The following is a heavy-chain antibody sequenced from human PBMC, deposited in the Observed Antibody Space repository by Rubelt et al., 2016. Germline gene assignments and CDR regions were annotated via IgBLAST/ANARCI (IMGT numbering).Heavy chain of an antibody. CDR3: ARDSGYGDPLDY. Sequence: QVQLVQSGAEVKKPGASVKVSCKASGYTFTSYGISWVRQAPGQGLEWMGWISAYNGNTNYSPNLQGRVNMTTDTATSTAYMELRSLRSDDTAGYDCARDSGYGDPLDYWGQGTLVTVSS. J-gene: IGHJ4*02. D-gene: IGHD4-17*01. CDR2: ISAYNGNT. V-gene: IGHV1-18*01. CDR1: GYTFTSYG.